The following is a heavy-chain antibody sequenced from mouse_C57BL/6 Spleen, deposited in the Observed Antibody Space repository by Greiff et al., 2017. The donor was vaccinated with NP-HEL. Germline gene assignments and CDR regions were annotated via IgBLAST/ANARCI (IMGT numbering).Heavy chain of an antibody. D-gene: IGHD1-1*01. Sequence: EVMLVESEGGLVQPGSSMKLSCTASGFTFSDYYMAWVRQVPEKGLDWVANINYDGSSTYYLDSLKSRFIISRDNAKNIRYLQMSRLKSEDTATYYCARGYYGSSYDYWGQGTTLTVSS. CDR3: ARGYYGSSYDY. CDR2: INYDGSST. J-gene: IGHJ2*01. V-gene: IGHV5-16*01. CDR1: GFTFSDYY.